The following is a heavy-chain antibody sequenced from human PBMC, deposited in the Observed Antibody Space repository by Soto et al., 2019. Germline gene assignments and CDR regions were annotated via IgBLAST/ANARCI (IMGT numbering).Heavy chain of an antibody. CDR3: ASLALRMATVRLNFDY. V-gene: IGHV4-39*01. D-gene: IGHD3-16*01. J-gene: IGHJ4*02. Sequence: ETLSLTCTVSGDSIYSESYYWGWIRQTPGQALEWIGNIYHNGNTYYNPSLESRVAISADTSKNRFFLEVTSVTAADTAVYYCASLALRMATVRLNFDYWGQGAQVTVSS. CDR2: IYHNGNT. CDR1: GDSIYSESYY.